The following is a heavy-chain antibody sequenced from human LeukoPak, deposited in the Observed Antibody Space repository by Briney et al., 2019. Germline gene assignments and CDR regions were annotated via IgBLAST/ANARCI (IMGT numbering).Heavy chain of an antibody. Sequence: GESLKISCKGSGYSFTSYWITWVRQMPGKGLEWMGRIDSSDSYTDYSPSFQGHVTFSADKSISTAYLQWSSLKASDTAIYYCARPDCSGSGCNLLPYWGQGTLVTVSS. D-gene: IGHD2-15*01. CDR2: IDSSDSYT. CDR1: GYSFTSYW. V-gene: IGHV5-10-1*01. J-gene: IGHJ4*02. CDR3: ARPDCSGSGCNLLPY.